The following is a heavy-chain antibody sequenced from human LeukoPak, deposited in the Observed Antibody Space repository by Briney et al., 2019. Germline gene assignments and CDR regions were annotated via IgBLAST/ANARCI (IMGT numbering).Heavy chain of an antibody. CDR3: ARVMYGEGVRFDP. Sequence: SETLSLTCTVSGGSISSYYWSWIRQPPGKGLEWIGYIYYSGSTNYNPSLKSRVTISVDRSKNHFSLELNSVTAADTAVYYCARVMYGEGVRFDPWGQGTLVTVSS. J-gene: IGHJ5*02. CDR1: GGSISSYY. V-gene: IGHV4-59*12. D-gene: IGHD2-8*01. CDR2: IYYSGST.